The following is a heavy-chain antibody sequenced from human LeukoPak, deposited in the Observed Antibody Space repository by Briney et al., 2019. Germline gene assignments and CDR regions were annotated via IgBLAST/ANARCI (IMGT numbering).Heavy chain of an antibody. CDR3: ARNERESTVVTPWVSRRVWFDP. CDR2: ISAYNGNT. V-gene: IGHV1-18*01. CDR1: GYTFTSYG. D-gene: IGHD4-23*01. J-gene: IGHJ5*02. Sequence: ASVKVSCKASGYTFTSYGISWVRQAPGQGLEWMGWISAYNGNTNYAQKLQGRVTMTTDTSTSTAYMELRSLRSDDTAVHYCARNERESTVVTPWVSRRVWFDPWGQGTLVTVSS.